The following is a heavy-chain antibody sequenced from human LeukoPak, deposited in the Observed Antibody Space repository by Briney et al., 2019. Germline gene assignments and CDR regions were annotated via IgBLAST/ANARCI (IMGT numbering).Heavy chain of an antibody. CDR1: GYTFTSYD. CDR3: ARDGVVPAAIRGYYYYYMDV. CDR2: MNPNSGNT. J-gene: IGHJ6*03. V-gene: IGHV1-8*01. D-gene: IGHD2-2*02. Sequence: GASVKVSCKASGYTFTSYDINWVRQATGQGLEWMGWMNPNSGNTGYAQKFQGRVTMTRNTSISTAYMELSSLRSEDTAVYYCARDGVVPAAIRGYYYYYMDVWGKGTTVTVSS.